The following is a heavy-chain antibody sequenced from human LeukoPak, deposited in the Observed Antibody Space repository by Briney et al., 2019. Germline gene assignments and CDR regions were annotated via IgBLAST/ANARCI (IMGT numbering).Heavy chain of an antibody. Sequence: GESLKISCKGSGYMFTSYWIGWVRQMPGKGLEWKGIINPDDSDIRYSPSFQGQVTISADKSISTAYLRWSSLKASDTAMYYCARQLELQNYYGMDVWGQGTTVTVSS. CDR2: INPDDSDI. V-gene: IGHV5-51*01. CDR3: ARQLELQNYYGMDV. D-gene: IGHD1-7*01. CDR1: GYMFTSYW. J-gene: IGHJ6*02.